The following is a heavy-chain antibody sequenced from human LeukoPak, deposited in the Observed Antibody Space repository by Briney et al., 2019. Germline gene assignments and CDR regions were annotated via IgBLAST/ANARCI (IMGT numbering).Heavy chain of an antibody. J-gene: IGHJ6*02. CDR1: GGSISSGDYY. CDR3: ARDANYYDNSGYYSLNYYGMDV. V-gene: IGHV4-30-4*01. Sequence: SETLSLTCTVSGGSISSGDYYWSWIRQPPGKGLEWIGYIYYSGSTYYNPSLKSRVTISVDTSKNQFSLKLSSVTAADTAVYYCARDANYYDNSGYYSLNYYGMDVWGQGTTVTVSS. CDR2: IYYSGST. D-gene: IGHD3-22*01.